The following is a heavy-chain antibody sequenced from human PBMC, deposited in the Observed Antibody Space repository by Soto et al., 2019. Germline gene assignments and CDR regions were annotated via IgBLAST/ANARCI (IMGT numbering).Heavy chain of an antibody. CDR1: GYTFTSYA. D-gene: IGHD1-26*01. J-gene: IGHJ6*02. V-gene: IGHV1-3*01. CDR2: INAGNGNT. Sequence: ASVKVSCKASGYTFTSYAMHWVRQAPGQRLEWMGWINAGNGNTKYSQKFQGRVTITRDTSASTAYMELSSLRSEDTAVYYCARIVGALRGYYGMDVWGQGTTVTISS. CDR3: ARIVGALRGYYGMDV.